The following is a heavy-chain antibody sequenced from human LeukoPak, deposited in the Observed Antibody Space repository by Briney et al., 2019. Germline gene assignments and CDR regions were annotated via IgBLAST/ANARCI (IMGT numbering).Heavy chain of an antibody. Sequence: VGSLRLSCAASGFTFSDYYMSWIRQAPGKGLEYVANIKEDGSEKYYVDSVKGRFTISRDNAKNSLYLQMSSLRVEDTAVYYCARDISPEKGQQLANWGQGTQVSVSS. CDR2: IKEDGSEK. J-gene: IGHJ4*02. CDR3: ARDISPEKGQQLAN. V-gene: IGHV3-7*04. CDR1: GFTFSDYY. D-gene: IGHD6-13*01.